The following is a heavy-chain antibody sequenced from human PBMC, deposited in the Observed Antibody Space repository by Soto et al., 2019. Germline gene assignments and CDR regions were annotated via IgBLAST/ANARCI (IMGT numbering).Heavy chain of an antibody. Sequence: GGSLRLSCAASGFTFSSYAMSWVRQAPGKGLEWVSAISGSGGSTYYADSVKGRFTISRDNSKNTLYLQMNSLRAEDTAVHYCAKDGDYTEGDYYYYMDVWGKGTTVTVSS. CDR2: ISGSGGST. V-gene: IGHV3-23*01. J-gene: IGHJ6*03. CDR3: AKDGDYTEGDYYYYMDV. D-gene: IGHD4-4*01. CDR1: GFTFSSYA.